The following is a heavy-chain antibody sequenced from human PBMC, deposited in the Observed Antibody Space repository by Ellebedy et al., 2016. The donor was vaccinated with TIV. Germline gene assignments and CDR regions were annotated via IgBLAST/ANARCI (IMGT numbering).Heavy chain of an antibody. V-gene: IGHV3-21*01. J-gene: IGHJ4*02. CDR2: ISVSNIYI. CDR1: GVTFSSSS. CDR3: ARDYYGSGSSYPYYFDS. Sequence: GESLKTSCAASGVTFSSSSMSWVRQAQGKGLEWVSSISVSNIYIYYKDSVKGRFTISSDNTKNSLYLQMNSLRAGDTAVYYCARDYYGSGSSYPYYFDSWGQGTLVTVSS. D-gene: IGHD3-10*01.